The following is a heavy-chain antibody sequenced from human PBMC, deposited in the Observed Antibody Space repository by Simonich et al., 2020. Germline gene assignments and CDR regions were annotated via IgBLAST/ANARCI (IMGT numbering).Heavy chain of an antibody. J-gene: IGHJ4*02. CDR1: GFTFSSYS. D-gene: IGHD1-1*01. CDR3: ARANERDY. CDR2: IGSSRSYI. V-gene: IGHV3-21*01. Sequence: EVQLVESVGGLVKPGGSLRLSCAASGFTFSSYSMNWVRQAAGEGLGWVSSIGSSRSYIYYADSVKGRFTISRDNAKNSLYLQMNSLRAEDTAVYYCARANERDYWGQGTLVTVSS.